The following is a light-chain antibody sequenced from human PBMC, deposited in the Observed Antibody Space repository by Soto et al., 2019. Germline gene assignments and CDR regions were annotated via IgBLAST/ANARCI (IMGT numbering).Light chain of an antibody. CDR1: QSISSW. Sequence: DIQMTQSPSTLSASVGDRVTITCRASQSISSWLAWYQQNPGKVPKVLIYKASSLESGVPSRFSGSGSGTEFTLTISSLQPDDSATYYCQHYNGYPRTFGQGTKVEVK. CDR3: QHYNGYPRT. V-gene: IGKV1-5*03. J-gene: IGKJ1*01. CDR2: KAS.